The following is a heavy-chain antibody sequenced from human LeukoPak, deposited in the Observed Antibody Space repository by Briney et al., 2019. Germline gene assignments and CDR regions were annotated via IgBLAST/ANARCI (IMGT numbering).Heavy chain of an antibody. CDR2: INPSGGST. CDR3: AREGLPEDIVVVPAATEYYYGTDV. V-gene: IGHV1-46*01. Sequence: ASVKVSCKASGYTFTSYYMHWVRQAPGQGLEWMGIINPSGGSTSYAQKFQGRVTMTRDTSTSTVYMELSSLRSEDTAVYYCAREGLPEDIVVVPAATEYYYGTDVWGQGTTVTVSS. CDR1: GYTFTSYY. D-gene: IGHD2-2*01. J-gene: IGHJ6*02.